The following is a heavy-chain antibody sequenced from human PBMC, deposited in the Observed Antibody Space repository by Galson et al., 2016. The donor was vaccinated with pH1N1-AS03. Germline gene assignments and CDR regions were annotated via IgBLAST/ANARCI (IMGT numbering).Heavy chain of an antibody. CDR3: ARGLTMTDRMDS. D-gene: IGHD3-3*01. CDR2: IYYSENS. J-gene: IGHJ4*02. CDR1: GDSVSSCSYF. Sequence: LTCTVSGDSVSSCSYFWSWIRQHSGKGLEWIGSIYYSENSSFSPSLKNRITMSIDSSNNQFSLKGRYVPAAETAVYFCARGLTMTDRMDSWGQGTRVTVSS. V-gene: IGHV4-31*03.